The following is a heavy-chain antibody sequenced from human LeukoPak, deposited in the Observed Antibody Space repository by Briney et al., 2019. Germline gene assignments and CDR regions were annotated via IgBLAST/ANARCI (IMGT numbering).Heavy chain of an antibody. J-gene: IGHJ4*02. Sequence: HGGSLRISCKGSGNRFTNYCISWVRQMPGKGLEGMGRIDPSDSYTKYSPSFQAQVTISADKSISTASLQWSSLKASDTAMYYCARLYYDRSGYFDYWGQGTLVTVSS. CDR1: GNRFTNYC. CDR2: IDPSDSYT. CDR3: ARLYYDRSGYFDY. V-gene: IGHV5-10-1*04. D-gene: IGHD3-22*01.